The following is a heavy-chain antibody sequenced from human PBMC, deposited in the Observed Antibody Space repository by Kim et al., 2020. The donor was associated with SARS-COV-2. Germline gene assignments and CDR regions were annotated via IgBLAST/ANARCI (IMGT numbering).Heavy chain of an antibody. J-gene: IGHJ5*02. CDR3: ARDHSSAYDL. Sequence: YADSVKGRFTISRDNSRSTLYLQMNSLRAEDTAVYYCARDHSSAYDLWGQGTLVTVSS. D-gene: IGHD6-19*01. V-gene: IGHV3-33*01.